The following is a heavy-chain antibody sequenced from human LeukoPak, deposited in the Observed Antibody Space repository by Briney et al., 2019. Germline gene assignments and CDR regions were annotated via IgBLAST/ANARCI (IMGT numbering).Heavy chain of an antibody. V-gene: IGHV5-10-1*01. CDR3: ARRVSSSGWFDP. CDR1: GYSFTSYW. Sequence: GESLKISCKGSGYSFTSYWISWVRQMPGKGLEWMGRIDPSDSYTNYSPSFQGHVTISADKSISTAYLQWSSLKASDTAMYYSARRVSSSGWFDPWGQGTLVTVSS. D-gene: IGHD6-6*01. J-gene: IGHJ5*02. CDR2: IDPSDSYT.